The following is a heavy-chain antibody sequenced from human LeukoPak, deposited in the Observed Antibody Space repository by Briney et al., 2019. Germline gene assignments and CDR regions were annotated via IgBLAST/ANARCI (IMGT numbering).Heavy chain of an antibody. D-gene: IGHD3-10*01. Sequence: GGSLRLSCAASGFTFSSYAMHWVRQAPGKGLEWVAVISYDGSDKYYADSVKGRFTISRDNSKNTLYLQMNSLRAEDTAVYYCARDAYYGSGSYFDYWGQGTLVTVSS. CDR1: GFTFSSYA. CDR3: ARDAYYGSGSYFDY. J-gene: IGHJ4*02. V-gene: IGHV3-30*04. CDR2: ISYDGSDK.